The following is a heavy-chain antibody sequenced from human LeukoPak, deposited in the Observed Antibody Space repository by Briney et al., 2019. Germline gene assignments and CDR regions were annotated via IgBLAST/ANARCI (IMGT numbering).Heavy chain of an antibody. CDR2: INPNSGGT. V-gene: IGHV1-2*04. Sequence: GASVKVSCKVSGYTFTGYYMHWVRQAPGQGLEWMGWINPNSGGTNYAQKFQGWVTMTRDTSISTAYMELSRLRSDDTAVYYCARGLWFGLDYFDYWGQGTLVTVSS. J-gene: IGHJ4*02. CDR3: ARGLWFGLDYFDY. D-gene: IGHD3-10*01. CDR1: GYTFTGYY.